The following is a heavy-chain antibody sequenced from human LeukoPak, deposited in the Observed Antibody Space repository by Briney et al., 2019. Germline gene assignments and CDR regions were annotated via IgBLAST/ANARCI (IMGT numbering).Heavy chain of an antibody. CDR1: GGSFSGYY. V-gene: IGHV4-34*01. Sequence: SETLSLTCAVYGGSFSGYYWNWIRQPPGKGLEWIGEINHSGSTNYNPSLKSRVTISVDTSKNQFSLKLTSVTAADTAVYYCARGDVGATAVPFDPWGQGTLVTVSS. CDR3: ARGDVGATAVPFDP. D-gene: IGHD1-26*01. CDR2: INHSGST. J-gene: IGHJ5*02.